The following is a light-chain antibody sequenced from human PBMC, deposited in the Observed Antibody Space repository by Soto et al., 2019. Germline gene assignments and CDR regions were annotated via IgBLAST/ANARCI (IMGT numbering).Light chain of an antibody. Sequence: AIQMTQSPSSLSASVGDRVTITCRASQDIRNDLGWYQQIPGKPPKVLIYAASNLQSGVPPRFSGSGSGTDFALTITSLQPEDFANYYCLQDYNRPYTFGQGTKLEF. CDR3: LQDYNRPYT. CDR1: QDIRND. CDR2: AAS. V-gene: IGKV1-6*01. J-gene: IGKJ2*01.